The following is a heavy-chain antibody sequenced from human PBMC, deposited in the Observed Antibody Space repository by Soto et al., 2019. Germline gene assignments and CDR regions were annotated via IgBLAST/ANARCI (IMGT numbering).Heavy chain of an antibody. D-gene: IGHD3-10*01. J-gene: IGHJ6*02. CDR1: GFTFSDYW. V-gene: IGHV3-74*01. CDR2: INGDGSST. CDR3: ARGVRGHYGKDV. Sequence: EVQLVESGGGLAQPGGSLRLSCAASGFTFSDYWIHWVRQAPGKGLMWVSRINGDGSSTNYADSVKGRFTISRDNANNTLYLQMKSLRAEDTAVYYCARGVRGHYGKDVWGQGTTVTVSS.